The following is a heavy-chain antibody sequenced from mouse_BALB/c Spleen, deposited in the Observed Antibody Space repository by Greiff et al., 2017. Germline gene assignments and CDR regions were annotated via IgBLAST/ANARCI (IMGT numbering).Heavy chain of an antibody. Sequence: EVQGVESGGGLVQPKGSLKLSCAASGFTFNTYAMNWVRQAPGKGLEWVARIRSKSNNYATYYADSVKDRFTISRDDSQSMIYLQMNNLKTEDTAMYYCVRQITTATYAMDYWGQGTSVTVSS. CDR3: VRQITTATYAMDY. D-gene: IGHD1-2*01. V-gene: IGHV10-1*02. CDR2: IRSKSNNYAT. J-gene: IGHJ4*01. CDR1: GFTFNTYA.